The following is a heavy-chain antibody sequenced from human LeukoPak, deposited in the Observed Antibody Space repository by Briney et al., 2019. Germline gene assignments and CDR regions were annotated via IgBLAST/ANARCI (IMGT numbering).Heavy chain of an antibody. CDR1: GGSISSSSYY. D-gene: IGHD3-9*01. J-gene: IGHJ6*03. Sequence: SETLSLTCTVSGGSISSSSYYWGWIRQPPGKGLEWIGSIYYSGSTYYNPSLKSRVTISVDTSKNQFSLKLSSVTAADTAVYYCARDVRYYDILTGYYSLYYYMDVWGEGTTVTVSS. CDR3: ARDVRYYDILTGYYSLYYYMDV. V-gene: IGHV4-39*07. CDR2: IYYSGST.